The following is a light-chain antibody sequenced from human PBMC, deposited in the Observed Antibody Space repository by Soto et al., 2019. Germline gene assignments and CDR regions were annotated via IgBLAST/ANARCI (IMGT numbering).Light chain of an antibody. CDR3: IQALQTPLT. Sequence: DIVMTQSPLSLPVTPGEPASISCRSSQSLLHSNGYNYLDWYLQKPGQSPQLLIYLGSNRASGVPDRFSGSGSGTDFTLKISRVEAEDVGVYDCIQALQTPLTFGGGTKVEIK. CDR2: LGS. CDR1: QSLLHSNGYNY. J-gene: IGKJ4*01. V-gene: IGKV2-28*01.